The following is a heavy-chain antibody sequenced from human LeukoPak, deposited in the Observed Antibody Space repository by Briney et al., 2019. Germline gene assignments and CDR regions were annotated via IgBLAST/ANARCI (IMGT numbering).Heavy chain of an antibody. CDR2: ISRNGDTF. V-gene: IGHV3-9*01. CDR1: GFAFEDYT. J-gene: IGHJ4*02. CDR3: AKGGYDLDYYFDY. D-gene: IGHD2-2*01. Sequence: PGGSLRLSCAASGFAFEDYTMPWVRQAPGKGLECVSSISRNGDTFVYADSVKGRFTMSRDNAKNSLYLDMNSLRPEDTALYYCAKGGYDLDYYFDYWGQGTLVTVSS.